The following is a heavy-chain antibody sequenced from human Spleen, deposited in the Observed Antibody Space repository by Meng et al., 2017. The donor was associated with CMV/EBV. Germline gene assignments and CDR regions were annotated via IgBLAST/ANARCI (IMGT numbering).Heavy chain of an antibody. CDR2: ISAYNGNT. CDR3: ARTAYYDFWSGYSEDYYYYGMDV. J-gene: IGHJ6*02. V-gene: IGHV1-18*01. CDR1: GYTFTSYG. Sequence: ASVKVSCKASGYTFTSYGISWVRQAPGQGLEWMGWISAYNGNTNYAQKLQGRVTMTTDTSTSTAYMELRSLRSDDTAVYYCARTAYYDFWSGYSEDYYYYGMDVWGHGTTVTVSS. D-gene: IGHD3-3*01.